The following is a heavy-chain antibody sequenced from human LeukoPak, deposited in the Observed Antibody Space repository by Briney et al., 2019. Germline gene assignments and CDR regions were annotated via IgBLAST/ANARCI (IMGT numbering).Heavy chain of an antibody. CDR1: GFTFSSYS. CDR3: ASPLGMVY. V-gene: IGHV3-48*01. D-gene: IGHD2-8*01. CDR2: ISSSSTI. J-gene: IGHJ4*02. Sequence: PGGSLRLSCAASGFTFSSYSMNWVRQAPGKGLEWVSYISSSSTIYYADSVKGRFTISRDNAKNSLYLQMNSLRAEDTAVYYCASPLGMVYWGQGTLVTVSS.